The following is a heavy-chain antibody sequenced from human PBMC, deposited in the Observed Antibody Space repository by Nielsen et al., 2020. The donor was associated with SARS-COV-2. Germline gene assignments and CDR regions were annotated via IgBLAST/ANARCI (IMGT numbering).Heavy chain of an antibody. V-gene: IGHV5-51*01. CDR2: IYPGDSDT. CDR3: ARLAIGIAAAGTSWWFDP. CDR1: GYSFTSYW. D-gene: IGHD6-13*01. J-gene: IGHJ5*02. Sequence: GESLKISCKGSGYSFTSYWIGWVRQMPGKGLEWMGIIYPGDSDTRYSPSFQGQVTISADKSISTAYLQWSSLKASDTAMYYCARLAIGIAAAGTSWWFDPWGQGTLVTVSS.